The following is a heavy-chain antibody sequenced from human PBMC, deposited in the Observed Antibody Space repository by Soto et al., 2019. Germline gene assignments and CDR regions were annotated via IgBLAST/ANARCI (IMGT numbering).Heavy chain of an antibody. CDR3: VVEDLGMEV. D-gene: IGHD2-15*01. V-gene: IGHV3-53*01. J-gene: IGHJ6*02. Sequence: GGPLRLSCAASGFTVSTNYRTWVRQTPGKGLEWVSIIYSNGNTYYADSVKGRFTISRDNSKNTLYLQMNSLRVDDTAVYYCVVEDLGMEVWGQGTTVTVSS. CDR1: GFTVSTNY. CDR2: IYSNGNT.